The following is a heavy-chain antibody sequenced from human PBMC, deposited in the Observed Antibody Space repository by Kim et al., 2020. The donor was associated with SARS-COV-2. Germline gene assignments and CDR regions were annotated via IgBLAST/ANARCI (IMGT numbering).Heavy chain of an antibody. V-gene: IGHV3-15*01. Sequence: TDYAAPVKGRFTVSRDDSKNTLYLQMNSLKTEDTAVYYCTARNSSGWFDYWGQGTLVTVSS. J-gene: IGHJ4*02. CDR2: T. CDR3: TARNSSGWFDY. D-gene: IGHD6-19*01.